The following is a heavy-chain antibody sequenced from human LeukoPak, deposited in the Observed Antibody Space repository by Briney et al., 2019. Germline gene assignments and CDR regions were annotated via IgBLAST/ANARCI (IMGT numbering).Heavy chain of an antibody. CDR3: ARDRGYGSGSYFLYYLDY. J-gene: IGHJ4*02. V-gene: IGHV3-74*01. CDR1: GFTFSSYW. D-gene: IGHD3-10*01. CDR2: INSDGSST. Sequence: PGGSLRLSCAASGFTFSSYWMHWVRQAPGKGLVWVSRINSDGSSTSYADSVKGRFTISRDNAKNTLYLQMNSLRAEDTAVYYCARDRGYGSGSYFLYYLDYWGQGTLVTVSS.